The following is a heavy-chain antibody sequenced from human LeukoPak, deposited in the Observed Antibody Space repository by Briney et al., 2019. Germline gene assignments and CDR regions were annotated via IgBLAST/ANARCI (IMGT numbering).Heavy chain of an antibody. J-gene: IGHJ4*02. CDR2: TSGSGGST. CDR1: GFTFSSYA. CDR3: GRFSGSYSNFDY. Sequence: GGSLRLSCAASGFTFSSYAMSWVRQAPGKGLEWVSATSGSGGSTYNADSVKGRFTISRDNSKNTLYLQMNSLRAEDTAVYYCGRFSGSYSNFDYWGQGTLVTVSS. D-gene: IGHD3-10*01. V-gene: IGHV3-23*01.